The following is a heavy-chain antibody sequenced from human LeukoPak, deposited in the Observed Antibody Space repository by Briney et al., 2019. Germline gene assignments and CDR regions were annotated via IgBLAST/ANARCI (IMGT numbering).Heavy chain of an antibody. CDR3: ARGGTSVWFGELFDY. J-gene: IGHJ4*02. V-gene: IGHV3-48*02. D-gene: IGHD3-10*01. CDR1: GFTFSSYS. Sequence: PGGSLRLSCAASGFTFSSYSMNWVRQAPGKGLEWVSYISSSSSTIYYADSVKGRFTISRDNAKNSLYLQMNSLRDEDTAVYYCARGGTSVWFGELFDYWGQGTLVTVSS. CDR2: ISSSSSTI.